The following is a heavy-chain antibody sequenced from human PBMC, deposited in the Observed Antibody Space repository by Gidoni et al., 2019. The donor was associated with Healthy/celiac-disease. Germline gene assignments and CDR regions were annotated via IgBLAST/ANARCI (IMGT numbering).Heavy chain of an antibody. Sequence: HWVRQAPGKGLEWVAVISYDGSNKYYADSVKGRFTISRDNYKNTLYLQMNSLRAEDTAVYYCASSRYFDWLLYRHDAFDIWGQGTMVTVSS. D-gene: IGHD3-9*01. J-gene: IGHJ3*02. CDR2: ISYDGSNK. CDR3: ASSRYFDWLLYRHDAFDI. V-gene: IGHV3-30-3*01.